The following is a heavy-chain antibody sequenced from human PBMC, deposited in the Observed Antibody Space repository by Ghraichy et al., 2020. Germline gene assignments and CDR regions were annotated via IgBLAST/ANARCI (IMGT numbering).Heavy chain of an antibody. J-gene: IGHJ6*02. Sequence: LSLTCAASGFTFSTYWMHWVRQAPGKGLVWVSRINSDGSTTNYADSVKGRFTISRDNAKNTLYLQMNSLRGEDTAVYYCAVGYDSSGSYGMDVWGQGTTVAVSS. D-gene: IGHD3-22*01. CDR2: INSDGSTT. V-gene: IGHV3-74*01. CDR3: AVGYDSSGSYGMDV. CDR1: GFTFSTYW.